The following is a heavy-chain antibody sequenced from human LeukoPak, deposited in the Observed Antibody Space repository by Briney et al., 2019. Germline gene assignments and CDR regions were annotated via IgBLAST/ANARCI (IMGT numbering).Heavy chain of an antibody. D-gene: IGHD3-22*01. Sequence: SETLSLTCTVSGGSISSGDYYWSWIRQPPGKGLEWIAYMYYSGSTYYNPSLKSRVTMSADTSKNQLSLKLSSVTAADTAVYYCARPYYYDSRIDHWGQGILVTVSS. CDR1: GGSISSGDYY. CDR3: ARPYYYDSRIDH. V-gene: IGHV4-30-4*01. J-gene: IGHJ5*02. CDR2: MYYSGST.